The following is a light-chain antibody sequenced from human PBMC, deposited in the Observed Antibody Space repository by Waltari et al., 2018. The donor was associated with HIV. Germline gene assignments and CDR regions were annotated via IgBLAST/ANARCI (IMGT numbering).Light chain of an antibody. V-gene: IGLV2-11*01. CDR1: SRDIGGYNY. CDR3: CSYAGSNTFYV. CDR2: DVN. Sequence: QSALTQPRSVSGSPGQTVTISCRGTSRDIGGYNYVSWYQQHPAEAPRLMIYDVNKRPPGVPDRFSGSKSGNTASLTISGLQAEDEADYYCCSYAGSNTFYVFGTGTEVTVL. J-gene: IGLJ1*01.